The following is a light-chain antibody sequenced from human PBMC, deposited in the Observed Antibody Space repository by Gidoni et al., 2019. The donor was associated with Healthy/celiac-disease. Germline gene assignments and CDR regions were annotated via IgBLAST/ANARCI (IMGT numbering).Light chain of an antibody. CDR2: DAS. CDR1: QSVSSY. Sequence: IVLTHSPASLSLSPGERATLSCRASQSVSSYLAWYHQKPAQAPSPLIYDASNRATGIPARFNGSGSGTNFTLTISSLEPEDFAVYYCQQRSNWPPLTFGGGTKVEIK. J-gene: IGKJ4*01. V-gene: IGKV3-11*01. CDR3: QQRSNWPPLT.